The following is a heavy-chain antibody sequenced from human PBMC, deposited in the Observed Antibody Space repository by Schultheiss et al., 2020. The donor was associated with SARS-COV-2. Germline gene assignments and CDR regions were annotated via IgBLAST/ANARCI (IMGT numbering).Heavy chain of an antibody. D-gene: IGHD2-15*01. CDR1: GGSISSGGYY. J-gene: IGHJ5*02. CDR3: ARSPRIRRVGFDP. V-gene: IGHV4-31*01. Sequence: SETLSLTCTVSGGSISSGGYYWSWIRQHPGKGLEWIGYIYYSGSTYYNPSLKSPVTISVDTSKNQFSLKLSSVTAADTAVYYCARSPRIRRVGFDPWGQGTLVTVSS. CDR2: IYYSGST.